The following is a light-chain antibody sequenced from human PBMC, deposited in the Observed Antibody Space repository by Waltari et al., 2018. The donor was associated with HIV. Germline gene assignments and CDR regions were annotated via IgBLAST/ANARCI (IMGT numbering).Light chain of an antibody. V-gene: IGLV2-23*02. Sequence: QSALTQPASVSGSPGQSITISCTGTSSDVGGYNLVSWYQHHPGKAPKLLIYEVSKRDSGVSNRCSGSKPGNTASLVISGLQAEDESDYYCCAYAGSTTYVIFGGGTKLTVL. CDR3: CAYAGSTTYVI. CDR1: SSDVGGYNL. J-gene: IGLJ2*01. CDR2: EVS.